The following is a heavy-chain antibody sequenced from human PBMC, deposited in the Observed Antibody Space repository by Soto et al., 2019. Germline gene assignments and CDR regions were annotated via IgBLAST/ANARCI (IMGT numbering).Heavy chain of an antibody. CDR3: ARDRRNSGY. CDR1: GGSISNYY. Sequence: KSSETLSLTCTVSGGSISNYYWSWFRQPPGKGLEWIGYIYYSGITMYNPSLKSRVTISVDPSKNQFSLKLRSVTSADTAVYYCARDRRNSGYWGQGTLVTV. CDR2: IYYSGIT. V-gene: IGHV4-59*01. J-gene: IGHJ4*02. D-gene: IGHD6-19*01.